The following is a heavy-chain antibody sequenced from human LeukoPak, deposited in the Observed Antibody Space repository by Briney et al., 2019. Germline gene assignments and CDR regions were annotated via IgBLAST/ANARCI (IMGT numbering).Heavy chain of an antibody. D-gene: IGHD2-15*01. Sequence: GSLRLSCAASGFTFSGSAMHWVRHPPGKGLEWIGEINHSGSTNYNPSLKSRVSISVDTSKNQFSLKLSCVTAADTAVYYCARGKGPFITPLDYWGQGTLVTVSS. CDR3: ARGKGPFITPLDY. CDR1: GFTFSGSA. V-gene: IGHV4-34*01. CDR2: INHSGST. J-gene: IGHJ4*02.